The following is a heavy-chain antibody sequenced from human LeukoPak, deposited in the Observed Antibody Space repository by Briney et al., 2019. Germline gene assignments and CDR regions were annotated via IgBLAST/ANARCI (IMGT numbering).Heavy chain of an antibody. Sequence: GGSLRLSCAASGFTFSSYAMSWVRQAPGKGLEWVSAISGSGGSPYYADSVKGRFTISRDNSKNTLYLQMNSLRAEDTAVYYCAKVSGNDGYGGNVLDYWGQGTLVTVSS. CDR2: ISGSGGSP. V-gene: IGHV3-23*01. D-gene: IGHD4-23*01. CDR1: GFTFSSYA. J-gene: IGHJ4*02. CDR3: AKVSGNDGYGGNVLDY.